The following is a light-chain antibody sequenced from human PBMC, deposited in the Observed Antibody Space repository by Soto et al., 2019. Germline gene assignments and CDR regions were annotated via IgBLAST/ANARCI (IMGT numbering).Light chain of an antibody. Sequence: EIVLTQSPGTLSLSPGERAALSCRASQSVSSSDLAWYQQKAGQAPRLLIYGASSRATGIPDRFSGSGSGTDFTLTISRLEPEDFAVYYCQQYGSSPQGLAFGGGTKVEIK. CDR3: QQYGSSPQGLA. J-gene: IGKJ4*01. CDR2: GAS. CDR1: QSVSSSD. V-gene: IGKV3-20*01.